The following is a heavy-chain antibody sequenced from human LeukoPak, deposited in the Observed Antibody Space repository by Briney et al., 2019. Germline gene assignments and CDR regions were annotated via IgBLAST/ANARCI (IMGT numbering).Heavy chain of an antibody. D-gene: IGHD2-15*01. CDR2: VSWNSGSI. Sequence: GGSLRLSCAASGFTVSSNYMSWVRQAPGKGLEWVSGVSWNSGSIGYADSVKGRFTISRDNAKNSLYLQMNSLRAEDTALYYCAKGHQYSTYWYFDLWGRGTLVTVSS. CDR3: AKGHQYSTYWYFDL. J-gene: IGHJ2*01. CDR1: GFTVSSNY. V-gene: IGHV3-9*01.